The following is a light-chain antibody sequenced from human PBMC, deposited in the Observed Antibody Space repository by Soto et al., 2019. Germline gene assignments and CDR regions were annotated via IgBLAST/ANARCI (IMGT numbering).Light chain of an antibody. CDR1: SGSIASNY. Sequence: NFMLTQPHSVSESPGKTVTISCTRSSGSIASNYVQWYQQRPGSAPTTVIYEDNQRPSGVPDRFSGSIDSSSNSASLTISGLQTEDEADYYRQSYDGIPWVFGGGTKLTVL. CDR3: QSYDGIPWV. CDR2: EDN. V-gene: IGLV6-57*04. J-gene: IGLJ3*02.